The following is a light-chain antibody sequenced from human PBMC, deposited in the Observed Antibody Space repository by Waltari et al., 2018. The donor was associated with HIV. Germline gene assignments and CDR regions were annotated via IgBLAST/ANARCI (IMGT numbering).Light chain of an antibody. CDR3: AAWDDSLSGHWV. Sequence: QSVLTQPPSASGTPGQRVTISCSGSSSNIGRNSVYWYQQLPGTTPKRLIYRNHQRPSGVPDLFSGSKSGTSASLAISGLRSEDEADYYCAAWDDSLSGHWVFGGGTKLTVL. J-gene: IGLJ3*02. V-gene: IGLV1-47*01. CDR2: RNH. CDR1: SSNIGRNS.